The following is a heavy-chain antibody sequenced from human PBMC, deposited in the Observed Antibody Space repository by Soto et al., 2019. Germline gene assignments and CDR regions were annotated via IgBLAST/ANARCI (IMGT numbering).Heavy chain of an antibody. V-gene: IGHV1-69*01. D-gene: IGHD2-2*01. CDR3: ARDPGYCSSTSCYDYYYYGMDV. CDR1: GGTFSSYA. CDR2: IIPIFGTA. J-gene: IGHJ6*02. Sequence: QVQLVQSGAAVKKPGSSVKVSCKASGGTFSSYAISWVRQAPGQGLEWMGGIIPIFGTANYAQKFQGRVTITADESTSTAYMELSSLRSEDTAVYYCARDPGYCSSTSCYDYYYYGMDVWGQGTTVTVSS.